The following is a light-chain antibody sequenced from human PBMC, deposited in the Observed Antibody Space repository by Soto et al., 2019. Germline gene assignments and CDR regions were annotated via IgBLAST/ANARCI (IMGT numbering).Light chain of an antibody. CDR2: GAS. V-gene: IGKV3-20*01. CDR1: QSVSSNY. Sequence: EILMTQSPATLSVSPGERATVSCRASQSVSSNYLAWCQQRPGQAPRLLIYGASTRAAGIPDRFSGSGSGTDFTLTITRLEPEDSAVYFCQQYTGPPTTFGQGTRLEIK. CDR3: QQYTGPPTT. J-gene: IGKJ5*01.